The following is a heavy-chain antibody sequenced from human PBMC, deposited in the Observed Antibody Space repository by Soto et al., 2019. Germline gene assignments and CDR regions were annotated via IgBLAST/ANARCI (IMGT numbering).Heavy chain of an antibody. J-gene: IGHJ3*02. Sequence: GGSLRLSCAASGFSFRFYAMTWVRQAPGKGLEWVSSISGSGGSTYYADSVKGRFTISRDTSKNTLYLQMNSLRAEDTAVYYCAKDSYYDLWSGYYAFDIWGQGTMVTVSS. D-gene: IGHD3-3*01. V-gene: IGHV3-23*01. CDR1: GFSFRFYA. CDR3: AKDSYYDLWSGYYAFDI. CDR2: ISGSGGST.